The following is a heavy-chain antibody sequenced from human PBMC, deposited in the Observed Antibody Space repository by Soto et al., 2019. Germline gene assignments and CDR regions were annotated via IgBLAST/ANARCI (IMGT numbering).Heavy chain of an antibody. D-gene: IGHD1-7*01. Sequence: ASVKVSCKASGGTFSSYAISWVRQAPGQGLEWMGGIIPIFGTANYAQKFQGRVTITADKSTSTAYMELSSLRSEDTAVYYCASAIITGTIRGNCYYYGMDVWGQGTTVTVSS. J-gene: IGHJ6*02. V-gene: IGHV1-69*06. CDR1: GGTFSSYA. CDR3: ASAIITGTIRGNCYYYGMDV. CDR2: IIPIFGTA.